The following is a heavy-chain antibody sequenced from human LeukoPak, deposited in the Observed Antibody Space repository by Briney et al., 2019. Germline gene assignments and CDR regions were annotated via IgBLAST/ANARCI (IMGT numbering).Heavy chain of an antibody. CDR3: ARDGVIPYYYGSGSYYPVLGFDP. CDR1: GGSMSSVSNF. CDR2: IHTSGNP. D-gene: IGHD3-10*01. V-gene: IGHV4-61*02. Sequence: SETLSLTCAVSGGSMSSVSNFWSWIRQPAGKGLEWIGRIHTSGNPNYNPSLKSRVTISVDTSKNQFSLQLNSVTPEDTAVYYCARDGVIPYYYGSGSYYPVLGFDPWGQGTLVTVSS. J-gene: IGHJ5*02.